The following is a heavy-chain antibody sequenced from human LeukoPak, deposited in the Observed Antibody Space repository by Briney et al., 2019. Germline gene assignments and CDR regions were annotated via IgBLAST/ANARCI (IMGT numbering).Heavy chain of an antibody. CDR2: IYYSGTT. CDR3: ARSEGSFEYYFDY. J-gene: IGHJ4*02. D-gene: IGHD3-16*02. V-gene: IGHV4-39*07. Sequence: SETLSLTCTVSGGSISSGSYHWGWIRQPPGKGLEWIGSIYYSGTTYYNPSLKSRVTISVDTSKNQFSLKLSSVTAADTAVYYCARSEGSFEYYFDYWGQGTLVTVSS. CDR1: GGSISSGSYH.